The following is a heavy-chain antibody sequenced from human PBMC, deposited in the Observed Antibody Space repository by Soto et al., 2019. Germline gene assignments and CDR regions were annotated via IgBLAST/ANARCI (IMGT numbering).Heavy chain of an antibody. CDR2: ISSSGTTV. D-gene: IGHD2-8*01. V-gene: IGHV3-48*03. Sequence: GGSLRLCCAASGFTFSSYEMNWIRQATGKGLEWVSYISSSGTTVHYADSVKGRFTISRDNANNSLFLQMNSLRADDTALYYCARAGVYWGQGTLVPVYS. J-gene: IGHJ4*02. CDR3: ARAGVY. CDR1: GFTFSSYE.